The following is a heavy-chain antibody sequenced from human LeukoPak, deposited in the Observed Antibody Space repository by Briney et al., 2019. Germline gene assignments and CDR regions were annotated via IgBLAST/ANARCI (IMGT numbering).Heavy chain of an antibody. D-gene: IGHD6-6*01. CDR3: AKDTLYSSSSLDY. J-gene: IGHJ4*02. V-gene: IGHV3-43*02. CDR2: IGGDGGHT. CDR1: GFTFDDYA. Sequence: GASLRLSCAASGFTFDDYAMHWVRQAPGKGLEWVSLIGGDGGHTYYADSVKGRFTISRDNSRNSLFLQMNSLGPEDTALYYCAKDTLYSSSSLDYWGQGTLVTVSS.